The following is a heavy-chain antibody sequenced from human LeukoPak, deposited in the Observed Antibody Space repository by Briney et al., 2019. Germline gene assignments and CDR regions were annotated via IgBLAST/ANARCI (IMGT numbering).Heavy chain of an antibody. Sequence: SETLSLTCTVSGGSISGSSYYWGWIRQPPGKGLEWIGSIYYSGSTYYNPSLKSRVTISVDTSKNQFSLKLSSVTAADTAVYYCARGAGGYDYYFDYWGQGTLVTVSS. D-gene: IGHD5-12*01. J-gene: IGHJ4*02. CDR2: IYYSGST. CDR1: GGSISGSSYY. CDR3: ARGAGGYDYYFDY. V-gene: IGHV4-39*01.